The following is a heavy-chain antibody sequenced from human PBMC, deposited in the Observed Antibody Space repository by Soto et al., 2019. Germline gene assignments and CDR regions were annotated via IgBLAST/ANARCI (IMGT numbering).Heavy chain of an antibody. Sequence: GGSLRLSCAASGFIFSPYGIHWVRQAPGKGLEWVALIRNDGSDKYYAESVTGRFTISRDNSKNTVYLQMNSLRVEDTALYFCARAPRMAPVDIWGQGTMVTVSS. CDR1: GFIFSPYG. J-gene: IGHJ3*02. CDR2: IRNDGSDK. CDR3: ARAPRMAPVDI. V-gene: IGHV3-33*01.